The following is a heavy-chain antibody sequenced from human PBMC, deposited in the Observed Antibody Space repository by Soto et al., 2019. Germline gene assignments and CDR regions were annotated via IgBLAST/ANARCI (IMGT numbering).Heavy chain of an antibody. CDR1: GFTLSRYA. J-gene: IGHJ4*01. CDR3: AKVRWFGDHPSYFHY. CDR2: ISGSGAST. V-gene: IGHV3-23*01. Sequence: VGPLRGYFAASGFTLSRYAMSWVRQAPGKVLELASAISGSGASTYYAFSVKGRFTISRDNSKNTLYLQMHSLRADDTAVYYCAKVRWFGDHPSYFHYWGDGTLVIFSS. D-gene: IGHD3-10*01.